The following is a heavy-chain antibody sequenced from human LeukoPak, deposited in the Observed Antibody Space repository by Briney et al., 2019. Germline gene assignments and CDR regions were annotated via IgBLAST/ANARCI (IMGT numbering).Heavy chain of an antibody. CDR1: GYTFTSYD. J-gene: IGHJ5*02. CDR3: ARGRDFWSGTKNCFDP. Sequence: ASVTVSCKASGYTFTSYDVNWVLQDTEQGPEWIGWMNPSTGHTGYAQKFQGRVPMTRNTSISTAYMELSSLRSEDTAVYYCARGRDFWSGTKNCFDPWGQGTLVTVSS. V-gene: IGHV1-8*01. D-gene: IGHD3-3*01. CDR2: MNPSTGHT.